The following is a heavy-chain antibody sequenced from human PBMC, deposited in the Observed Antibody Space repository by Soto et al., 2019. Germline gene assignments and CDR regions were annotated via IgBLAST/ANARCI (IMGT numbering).Heavy chain of an antibody. CDR1: GFTFGDYG. J-gene: IGHJ4*02. D-gene: IGHD2-2*01. CDR2: IRNKGYGGTT. CDR3: TSTPKGYCSSTNCPYFDY. V-gene: IGHV3-49*04. Sequence: GSLRLSCTGSGFTFGDYGMNWVRQAPGKGLEWVGFIRNKGYGGTTEYAASVKGRFTISRDDSKSIAYLQMNSLKTEDTAMYYCTSTPKGYCSSTNCPYFDYWGQGTLVTVSS.